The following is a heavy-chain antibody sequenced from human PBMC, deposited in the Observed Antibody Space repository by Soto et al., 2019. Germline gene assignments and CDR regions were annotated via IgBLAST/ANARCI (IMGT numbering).Heavy chain of an antibody. CDR1: GFTFSSYW. D-gene: IGHD5-18*01. CDR2: IKQDGSEK. V-gene: IGHV3-7*01. CDR3: ARDCWTANYYYCYGMDV. Sequence: VSLRLSCAASGFTFSSYWMSWVRQAPGKGLEWVANIKQDGSEKYYVDSVKGRFTISRDNAKNSLYLQMNSLRAEDTAVYYCARDCWTANYYYCYGMDVWGQGTTVTVSS. J-gene: IGHJ6*02.